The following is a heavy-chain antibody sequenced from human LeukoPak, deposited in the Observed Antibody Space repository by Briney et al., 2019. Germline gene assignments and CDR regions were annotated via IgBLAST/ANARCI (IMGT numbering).Heavy chain of an antibody. Sequence: ASVKVSCKASGYTFTSYYMHWVRQAPGQGLEWMGMINPSGGSTSYAQKFRGRVTMTRDTSTSTVYMELSSLRSEDTAVYYCAISPDSYYFDYWGQGTLVTVSS. CDR3: AISPDSYYFDY. J-gene: IGHJ4*02. CDR2: INPSGGST. D-gene: IGHD2-2*01. CDR1: GYTFTSYY. V-gene: IGHV1-46*03.